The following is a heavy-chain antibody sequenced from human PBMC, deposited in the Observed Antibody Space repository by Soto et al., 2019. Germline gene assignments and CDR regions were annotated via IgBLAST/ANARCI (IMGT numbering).Heavy chain of an antibody. CDR3: ARDRQPSVCHCLDV. J-gene: IGHJ6*02. CDR2: ISGGGTTV. CDR1: GFALSDFY. V-gene: IGHV3-11*01. Sequence: GGSLRLSCAASGFALSDFYMSWTRQVPGKGLEWISYISGGGTTVFYADSVKGRFTMSRDNAQKSLYLQMDSPTSEDTAIYYCARDRQPSVCHCLDVWGQGTTVTVSS.